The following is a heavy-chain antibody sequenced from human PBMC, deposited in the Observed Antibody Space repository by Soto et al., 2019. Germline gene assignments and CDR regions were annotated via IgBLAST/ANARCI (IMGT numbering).Heavy chain of an antibody. J-gene: IGHJ6*02. Sequence: EVHLLESGGGLVQPGGSLRLSCAASGFTFSNYAMTWVRQAPGKGLEWVSVISGTGGGTNNADSAKGGFTTSRDNSKNTLYLQMNSLRAEDTAVYYCALRAFYGSWIANYYGMDVWGQGTAVTVSS. CDR3: ALRAFYGSWIANYYGMDV. CDR2: ISGTGGGT. V-gene: IGHV3-23*01. D-gene: IGHD3-10*01. CDR1: GFTFSNYA.